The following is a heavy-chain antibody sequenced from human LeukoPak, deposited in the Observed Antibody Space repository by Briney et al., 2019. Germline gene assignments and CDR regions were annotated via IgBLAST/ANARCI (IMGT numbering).Heavy chain of an antibody. D-gene: IGHD3-10*01. J-gene: IGHJ5*02. V-gene: IGHV1-8*01. CDR2: MNPNSGNT. CDR3: ARVPVVRGGNNWFDP. Sequence: GASVKVSCKASGYTFTSYDINWVRQATGQGLEWMGWMNPNSGNTGYAQKFQGRVTMTRNTSISTAYMELSSLRSEDTAVYYCARVPVVRGGNNWFDPWGQGTLVTVSS. CDR1: GYTFTSYD.